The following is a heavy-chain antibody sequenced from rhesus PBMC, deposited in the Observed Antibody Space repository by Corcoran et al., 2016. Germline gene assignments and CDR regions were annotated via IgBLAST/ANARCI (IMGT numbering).Heavy chain of an antibody. Sequence: QVQLQESGPGLVKPSETLSLTCAVSGGSFSSYWWSWIRQPPGKGLEWIGEINGNSGNTNYNPSLKSRVTISKDASKNQFSLKLGSVTAADTAVYYCASGGYYEDDYGYYLRGYFEFWGQGALVTVSS. J-gene: IGHJ1*01. V-gene: IGHV4-80*01. D-gene: IGHD3-9*01. CDR1: GGSFSSYW. CDR3: ASGGYYEDDYGYYLRGYFEF. CDR2: INGNSGNT.